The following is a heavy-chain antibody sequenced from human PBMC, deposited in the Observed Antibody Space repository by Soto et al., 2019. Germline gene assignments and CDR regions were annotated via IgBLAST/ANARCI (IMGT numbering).Heavy chain of an antibody. CDR2: IFPGDSDT. V-gene: IGHV5-51*01. J-gene: IGHJ3*02. D-gene: IGHD2-8*02. Sequence: GESLKISCKGSGYNFANYWIGWVRQMPGKGLEWMGVIFPGDSDTKNSPSLQGQITMSVDKSDSSAYLQRRSLKASDTAIYYCAAGYSTGLDAFDIWGQGTMVTVSS. CDR3: AAGYSTGLDAFDI. CDR1: GYNFANYW.